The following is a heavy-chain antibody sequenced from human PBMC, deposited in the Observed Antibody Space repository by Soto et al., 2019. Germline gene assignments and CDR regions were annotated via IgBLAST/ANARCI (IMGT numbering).Heavy chain of an antibody. J-gene: IGHJ5*02. CDR1: GFNVSYNY. CDR3: GSIAVAEGFDP. Sequence: EVQLVETGGGLVQPGGSLRLSCAASGFNVSYNYISWVRQPPGQGLEWVLVIFYGGTTYYAESVKGRFTISRDNSKNMVYLQMNSLRVEDTAVYYCGSIAVAEGFDPWGQGTLVTVSS. D-gene: IGHD6-19*01. V-gene: IGHV3-53*02. CDR2: IFYGGTT.